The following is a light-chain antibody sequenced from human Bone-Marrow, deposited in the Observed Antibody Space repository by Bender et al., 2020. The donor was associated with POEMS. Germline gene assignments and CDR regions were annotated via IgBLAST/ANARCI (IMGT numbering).Light chain of an antibody. Sequence: QSALTQPPSASGSPGQSVTLSCTGSSSDIGGYGYVSWYQHHPGKAPKLMIYEVSQRPSGVPNRFSGSKSGNTASLTVSGLQAEDEAAYFCQSYDSDLNGWVFGGGTKLTVL. J-gene: IGLJ3*02. CDR2: EVS. V-gene: IGLV2-8*01. CDR1: SSDIGGYGY. CDR3: QSYDSDLNGWV.